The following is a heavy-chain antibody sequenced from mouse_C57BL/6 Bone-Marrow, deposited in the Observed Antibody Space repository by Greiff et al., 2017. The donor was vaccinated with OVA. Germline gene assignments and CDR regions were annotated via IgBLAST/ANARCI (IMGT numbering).Heavy chain of an antibody. D-gene: IGHD2-1*01. CDR1: GFTFSSYA. Sequence: EVQLVESGGGLVKPGGSLKLSCAASGFTFSSYAMSWVRQTPEKRLEWVATISAGGSYTYYPDNVKGRFTISRDNAKNNLYLQMSQLKSEDTAMYDCARVRYGNYMFAYWGQGTLVTVSA. CDR3: ARVRYGNYMFAY. V-gene: IGHV5-4*01. J-gene: IGHJ3*01. CDR2: ISAGGSYT.